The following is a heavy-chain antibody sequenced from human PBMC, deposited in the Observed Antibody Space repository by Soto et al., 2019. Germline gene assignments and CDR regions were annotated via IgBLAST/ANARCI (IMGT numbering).Heavy chain of an antibody. J-gene: IGHJ6*03. D-gene: IGHD2-21*02. CDR1: GGSISSYY. CDR3: ARVGDPSYYYYYYYMDV. CDR2: IYYSGST. Sequence: LSLTCTVSGGSISSYYWSWIRQPPGKGLEWIGYIYYSGSTNYNPSLKSRVTISVDTSKNQFSLKLSSVTAADTAVYYCARVGDPSYYYYYYYMDVWGKGTTVTVSS. V-gene: IGHV4-59*01.